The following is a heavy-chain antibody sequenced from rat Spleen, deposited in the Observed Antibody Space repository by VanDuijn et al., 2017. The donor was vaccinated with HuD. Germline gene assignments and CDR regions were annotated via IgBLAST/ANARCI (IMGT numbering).Heavy chain of an antibody. D-gene: IGHD4-3*01. CDR3: VRQDTSGYSNWFAY. J-gene: IGHJ3*01. Sequence: EVQLVESDGGLVQPGRSLKLSCAASGFTFSNYYMAWVRQAPTKGLEWVAYISTVGGSTYYRDSVKGRFTISRDNAKNTLYLQLDSLRSEDTATYYCVRQDTSGYSNWFAYWGQGTLVTVSS. CDR2: ISTVGGST. V-gene: IGHV5-25*01. CDR1: GFTFSNYY.